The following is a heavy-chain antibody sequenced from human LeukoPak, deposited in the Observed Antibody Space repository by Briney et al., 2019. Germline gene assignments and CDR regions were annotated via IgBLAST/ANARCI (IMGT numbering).Heavy chain of an antibody. CDR2: IYYSGST. Sequence: SETLSLTCTVSGGSISSGGYYWSWIRQHPGKDLEWIGYIYYSGSTYYNPSLKSRVTISVDTSKNQFSLKLSSVTAADTAVYYCARDNYYYDSSGYYSYYFDCWGQGTLVTVSS. J-gene: IGHJ4*02. D-gene: IGHD3-22*01. V-gene: IGHV4-31*03. CDR1: GGSISSGGYY. CDR3: ARDNYYYDSSGYYSYYFDC.